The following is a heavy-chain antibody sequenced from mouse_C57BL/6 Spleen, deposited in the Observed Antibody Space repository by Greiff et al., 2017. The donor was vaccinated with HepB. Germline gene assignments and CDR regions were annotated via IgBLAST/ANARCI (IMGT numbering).Heavy chain of an antibody. J-gene: IGHJ2*01. CDR1: GYAFSSSW. V-gene: IGHV1-82*01. D-gene: IGHD1-1*01. CDR2: IYPGDGDT. Sequence: QVQLKQSGPELVKPGASVKISCKASGYAFSSSWMNWVKQRPGKGLEWIGRIYPGDGDTNYNGKFKGKATLTADKSSSTAYMQLSSLTSEDSAVYFCVFSTTVVASDYWGQGTTLTVSS. CDR3: VFSTTVVASDY.